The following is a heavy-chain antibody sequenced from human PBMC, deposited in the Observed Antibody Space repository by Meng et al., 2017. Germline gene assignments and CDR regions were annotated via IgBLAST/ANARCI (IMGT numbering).Heavy chain of an antibody. CDR1: GGTFSSDT. D-gene: IGHD3-22*01. J-gene: IGHJ2*01. CDR3: ASRVAYYYDSSGYYKNWYFDL. Sequence: QVRLVQSGAEVKKPGSPVKVSCKAAGGTFSSDTISWVRQAPGQGLEWMGRIIPILGIANYAQKFQGRVTITADKSTSTAYMELSSLRSEDTAVYYCASRVAYYYDSSGYYKNWYFDLWGRGTLVTVS. V-gene: IGHV1-69*02. CDR2: IIPILGIA.